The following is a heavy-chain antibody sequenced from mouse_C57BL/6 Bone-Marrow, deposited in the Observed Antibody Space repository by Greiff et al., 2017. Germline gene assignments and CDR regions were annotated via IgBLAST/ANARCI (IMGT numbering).Heavy chain of an antibody. Sequence: VQLQQSGAELVRPGASVKLSCTASGFNIKDDYMHWVKQRPEQGLEWIGWIDPENGDTEYASKFQGKATITADTSSNTAYLQLSSLTSEDTAVYYCTPLYSGSSYFYWYFDVWGTGTTVTVSS. CDR2: IDPENGDT. D-gene: IGHD1-1*01. CDR1: GFNIKDDY. CDR3: TPLYSGSSYFYWYFDV. V-gene: IGHV14-4*01. J-gene: IGHJ1*03.